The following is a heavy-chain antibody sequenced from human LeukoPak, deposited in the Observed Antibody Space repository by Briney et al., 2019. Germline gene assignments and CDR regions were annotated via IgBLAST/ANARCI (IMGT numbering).Heavy chain of an antibody. Sequence: ASVKVSCKASGYTFTTYSIFWVRQAPGQGLEWMGWINAGNGGTNYAQKFQGRVTMTRDTSISTAYMELSRLRSDDTAVYYCARDWDLYYFDYWGQGTLVTVSS. CDR1: GYTFTTYS. CDR2: INAGNGGT. CDR3: ARDWDLYYFDY. V-gene: IGHV1-2*02. D-gene: IGHD1-26*01. J-gene: IGHJ4*02.